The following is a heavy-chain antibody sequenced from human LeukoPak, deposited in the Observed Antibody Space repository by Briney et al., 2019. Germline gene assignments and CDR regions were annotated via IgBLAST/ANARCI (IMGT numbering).Heavy chain of an antibody. D-gene: IGHD2-21*01. CDR2: IGHDGAVI. V-gene: IGHV3-23*01. CDR3: AKSDCGSDGCKLLNY. Sequence: AGGSLRLSCAASGFTFSSFAMIWVRQAPGKGLQWVSVIGHDGAVIQYADSVKGQFTISRDNFKNTVSLQMINLRAEDTAVYFCAKSDCGSDGCKLLNYWGQGILVTVSS. J-gene: IGHJ4*02. CDR1: GFTFSSFA.